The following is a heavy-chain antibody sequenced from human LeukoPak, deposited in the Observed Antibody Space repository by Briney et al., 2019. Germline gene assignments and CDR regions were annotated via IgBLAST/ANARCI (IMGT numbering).Heavy chain of an antibody. CDR3: ARGYYYDSSGYEKPPFDC. D-gene: IGHD3-22*01. V-gene: IGHV4-34*01. J-gene: IGHJ4*02. CDR1: GGSFSGYY. CDR2: INHSGST. Sequence: SETLSLTCAGYGGSFSGYYWSWIRQPPGKGLEWIGEINHSGSTNYNPSLKSRVTISVDTSKNQFSLKLSSVTAADTAVYYCARGYYYDSSGYEKPPFDCWGQGTLVTVSS.